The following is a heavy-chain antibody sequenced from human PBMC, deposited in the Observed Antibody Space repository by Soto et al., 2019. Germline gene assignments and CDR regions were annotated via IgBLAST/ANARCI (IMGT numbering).Heavy chain of an antibody. CDR1: GFTFSSYG. D-gene: IGHD3-16*01. CDR2: ISYDGSNK. J-gene: IGHJ4*02. V-gene: IGHV3-30*18. Sequence: QVQLVESGGGVVQPGRSLRLSCAASGFTFSSYGMHWVRQAPGKGLEWVAVISYDGSNKYYADSVKGRFTISRDNSKNTLYLQMNSLRAEDTAGYYCANGGEDGGSYFDYWGQGTLVTVSS. CDR3: ANGGEDGGSYFDY.